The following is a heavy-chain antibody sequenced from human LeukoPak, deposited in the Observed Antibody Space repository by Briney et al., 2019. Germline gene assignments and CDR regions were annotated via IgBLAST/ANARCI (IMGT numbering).Heavy chain of an antibody. CDR2: ISAYNGNT. V-gene: IGHV1-18*01. CDR1: GYTFTSYG. Sequence: GASVKVSCKASGYTFTSYGISWVRQAPGQGLEWMGWISAYNGNTNYAQKLQGRVTMTTDKSTSTAYMELSSLRSEDTAVYYCARAPLVRIAAAGYFDYWGQGTLVTVSS. CDR3: ARAPLVRIAAAGYFDY. J-gene: IGHJ4*02. D-gene: IGHD6-13*01.